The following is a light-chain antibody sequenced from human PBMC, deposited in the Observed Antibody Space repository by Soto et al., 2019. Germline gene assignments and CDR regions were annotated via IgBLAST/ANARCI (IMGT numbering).Light chain of an antibody. CDR2: HNN. CDR3: GTWDSSLSAVV. Sequence: QSVLTQPPSVSAAPGQKVTISCFGSSSNIGNNYVPWYQQLPGTAPKLLIYHNNKRPSGIPDRFSGSKSGTSATLGITGLQTGDEADYYCGTWDSSLSAVVFGGGTKLTVL. J-gene: IGLJ2*01. V-gene: IGLV1-51*01. CDR1: SSNIGNNY.